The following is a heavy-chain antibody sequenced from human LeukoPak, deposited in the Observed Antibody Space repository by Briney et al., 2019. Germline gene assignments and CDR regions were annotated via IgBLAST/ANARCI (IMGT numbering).Heavy chain of an antibody. CDR2: IYYSGST. D-gene: IGHD6-19*01. Sequence: PSETLSLTCTVSGGSISSSSYYWGWIRQPPGKGLEWIGSIYYSGSTYYNPSLKSRVTISVDTSENQFSLKLSSVTAADTAVYYCASPSGYSSGLPGYWGQGTLVTVSS. CDR3: ASPSGYSSGLPGY. CDR1: GGSISSSSYY. V-gene: IGHV4-39*01. J-gene: IGHJ4*02.